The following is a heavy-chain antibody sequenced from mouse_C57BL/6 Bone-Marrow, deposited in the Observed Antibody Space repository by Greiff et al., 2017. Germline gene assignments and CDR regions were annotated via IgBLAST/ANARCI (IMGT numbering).Heavy chain of an antibody. Sequence: QVQLQQPGAELVKPGASVKLSCKASGYTFTSYWMHWVKQRPGQGLEWIGMIHPNSGSTNYNEKFKSKATLTVDKSSSTAYMQRSSLPSEDSAVYYCARLGSSYGYAMDYWGQGTSVTVSS. CDR1: GYTFTSYW. CDR2: IHPNSGST. D-gene: IGHD1-1*01. V-gene: IGHV1-64*01. CDR3: ARLGSSYGYAMDY. J-gene: IGHJ4*01.